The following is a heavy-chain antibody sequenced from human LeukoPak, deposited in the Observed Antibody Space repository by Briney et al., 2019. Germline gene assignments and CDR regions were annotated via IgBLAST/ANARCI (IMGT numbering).Heavy chain of an antibody. J-gene: IGHJ4*02. CDR2: INWSGKST. CDR3: ARAPITSPFYFDS. CDR1: GFAFDEQG. V-gene: IGHV3-20*04. Sequence: PGGSLRLSCTASGFAFDEQGMSWVRQVPGKGLEWVSGINWSGKSTAYTDPFRGRFTISRDNAKNSLYLQMDSLRAEDTALYYCARAPITSPFYFDSWGQGTLVTVSS. D-gene: IGHD2-2*01.